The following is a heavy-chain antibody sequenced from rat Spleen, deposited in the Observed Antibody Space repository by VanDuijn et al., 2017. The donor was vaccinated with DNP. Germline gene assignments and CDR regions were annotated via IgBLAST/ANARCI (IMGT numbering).Heavy chain of an antibody. V-gene: IGHV2-16*01. CDR3: ARSRYTTESYYEGYFDY. Sequence: QVQLTESGPGLVQPSRTLSLTCTVSGFSLPSYGVSWVRQPPGKGLEWIAAIWGGGSTDYNSSLKSRLSISRDTSKNQVLLKMNSLRTEDTAVYFCARSRYTTESYYEGYFDYWGQGVMVTVSS. CDR2: IWGGGST. D-gene: IGHD1-6*01. CDR1: GFSLPSYG. J-gene: IGHJ2*01.